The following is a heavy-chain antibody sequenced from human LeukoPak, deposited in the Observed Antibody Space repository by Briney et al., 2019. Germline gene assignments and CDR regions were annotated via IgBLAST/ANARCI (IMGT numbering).Heavy chain of an antibody. J-gene: IGHJ5*02. V-gene: IGHV3-74*01. CDR3: ARAILGAAAP. D-gene: IGHD6-13*01. CDR2: ISSDGSST. CDR1: GFTFSNYW. Sequence: GGSLRLSCAASGFTFSNYWMYWVRQPPGKGLVWVSRISSDGSSTTYADSVKGRFTMSRDNAKNTLYLQMNSLRAEDTAVYYCARAILGAAAPWGQGTLVTVSS.